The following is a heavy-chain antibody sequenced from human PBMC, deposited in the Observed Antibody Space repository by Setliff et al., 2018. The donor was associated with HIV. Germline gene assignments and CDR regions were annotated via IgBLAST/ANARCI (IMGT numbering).Heavy chain of an antibody. CDR2: ISSDGRYI. Sequence: LRLSCAASGFSFRTYNMNWVRQAPGKGLEWVSSISSDGRYIYYADSVKGRFTISRDDAKSSLYLQMYSLRAEDTAVYYCARENYYVTEYWGQGTLVTVSS. J-gene: IGHJ4*02. CDR1: GFSFRTYN. V-gene: IGHV3-21*01. CDR3: ARENYYVTEY. D-gene: IGHD3-10*02.